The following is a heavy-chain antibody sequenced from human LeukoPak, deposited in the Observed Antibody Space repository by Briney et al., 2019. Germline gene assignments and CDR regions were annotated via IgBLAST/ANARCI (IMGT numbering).Heavy chain of an antibody. CDR2: INPNSGGT. V-gene: IGHV1-2*02. CDR1: GYTFTGYY. J-gene: IGHJ4*02. D-gene: IGHD5-18*01. CDR3: ATNVDTVMADLDY. Sequence: ASVKVSCKASGYTFTGYYMHWVRQAPGQGLEWMGWINPNSGGTNYAQKFQGRVTMTRDTSISTAYMELSRLRSDDTAVYYCATNVDTVMADLDYWGQGTLVTVSS.